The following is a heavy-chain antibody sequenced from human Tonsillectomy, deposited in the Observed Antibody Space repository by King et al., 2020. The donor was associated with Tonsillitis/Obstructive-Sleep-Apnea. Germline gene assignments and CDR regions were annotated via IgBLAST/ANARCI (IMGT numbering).Heavy chain of an antibody. V-gene: IGHV3-64D*06. D-gene: IGHD3-9*01. CDR3: VRHDTLTGYYDY. Sequence: VQLVESGGGLVQPGGSLRLSCSASGFAFSSYPMHWVRQAPGKGLEYVSSISANGAGTYYADSVKGRFTISRDNSKNTLYLQMISLRAEDTALYYCVRHDTLTGYYDYWGQGTLVTVSS. J-gene: IGHJ4*02. CDR1: GFAFSSYP. CDR2: ISANGAGT.